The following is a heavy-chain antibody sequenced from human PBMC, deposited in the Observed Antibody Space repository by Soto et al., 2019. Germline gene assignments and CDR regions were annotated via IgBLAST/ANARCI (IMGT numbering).Heavy chain of an antibody. D-gene: IGHD2-21*02. V-gene: IGHV3-30*18. CDR1: GFTFSSYG. CDR3: AKGPCGGDCQLQH. Sequence: GGSLRLSCAASGFTFSSYGMHWVRQAPGKGLEWVALISYDGSNKYYADSVKGRFTISRDNSKNTLYLQMNSLRAEDTAVYYCAKGPCGGDCQLQHWCQGTLATVSS. J-gene: IGHJ4*02. CDR2: ISYDGSNK.